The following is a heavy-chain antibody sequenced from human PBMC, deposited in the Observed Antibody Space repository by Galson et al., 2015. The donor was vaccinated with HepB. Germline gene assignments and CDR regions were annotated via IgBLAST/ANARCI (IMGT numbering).Heavy chain of an antibody. J-gene: IGHJ6*03. CDR3: ARSPIFRYTHNWRPKNYFYYYYMDA. Sequence: SVKVSCKASGYIFGTYDINWVRQATGQGPQWMGWMHPNSGDTGYAQQFQGRVTMTANMSISTAYMELSSLKSDDTAVYYCARSPIFRYTHNWRPKNYFYYYYMDAWGEGTTVTVSS. D-gene: IGHD1-20*01. V-gene: IGHV1-8*01. CDR2: MHPNSGDT. CDR1: GYIFGTYD.